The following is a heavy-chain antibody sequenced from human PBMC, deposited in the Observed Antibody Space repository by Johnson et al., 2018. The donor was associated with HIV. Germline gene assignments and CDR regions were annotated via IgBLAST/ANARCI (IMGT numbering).Heavy chain of an antibody. D-gene: IGHD1-26*01. CDR3: ARACWVGDTWDAFDI. V-gene: IGHV3-15*01. CDR2: IKSKTDGGTT. CDR1: GFTFTNAW. Sequence: VQLVESGGGLVKPGGSLRLSCAASGFTFTNAWMTWVRQAPGKGLEWVGRIKSKTDGGTTDYAAPVKGRFTISRDNSKNSLYLQMNSLRAEDTARYYCARACWVGDTWDAFDIWGQGTMVTVSS. J-gene: IGHJ3*02.